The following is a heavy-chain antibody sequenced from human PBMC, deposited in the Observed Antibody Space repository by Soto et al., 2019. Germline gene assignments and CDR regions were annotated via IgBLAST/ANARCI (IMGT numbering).Heavy chain of an antibody. CDR3: ARPYQDALQLRRSWYFDL. D-gene: IGHD5-18*01. V-gene: IGHV4-39*01. J-gene: IGHJ2*01. CDR2: IYYSGST. Sequence: QLQLQESGPGLVKPSETLSLTCTVSGGSISSSSYYWGWIRQPPGKGLEWIGSIYYSGSTYYNPSLKSRVTISVDTSKNQFSLKLSSVTAADTAVYYSARPYQDALQLRRSWYFDLWGRGTLVTVSS. CDR1: GGSISSSSYY.